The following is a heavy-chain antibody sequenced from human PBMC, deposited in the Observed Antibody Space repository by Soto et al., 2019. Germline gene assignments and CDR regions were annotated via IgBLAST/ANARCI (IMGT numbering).Heavy chain of an antibody. CDR2: ISGSGGST. Sequence: GGSLRLSCAASGFTFSSYAMSWVRQAPGKGLEWVSAISGSGGSTYYADSVKGRFTISRDNSKNTLYLQMNSLRAEDTAVYYCASVRSGYYSCFDYWGQGTLVTASS. CDR1: GFTFSSYA. CDR3: ASVRSGYYSCFDY. J-gene: IGHJ4*02. D-gene: IGHD3-22*01. V-gene: IGHV3-23*01.